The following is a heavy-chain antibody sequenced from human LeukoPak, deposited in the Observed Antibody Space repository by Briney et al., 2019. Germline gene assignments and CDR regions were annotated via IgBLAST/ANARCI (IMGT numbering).Heavy chain of an antibody. V-gene: IGHV3-30*02. CDR2: IRYDGSNK. J-gene: IGHJ4*02. CDR3: AKGGVINNYYFDY. D-gene: IGHD2-21*01. CDR1: GFTFSTYG. Sequence: GSLRLSCAGSGFTFSTYGIHWVRQAPGKGLEWVTFIRYDGSNKHYADSVKGRFAISRDNSKNTLYLQMNSLRDEDTAVYYCAKGGVINNYYFDYWGQGTLVTVSS.